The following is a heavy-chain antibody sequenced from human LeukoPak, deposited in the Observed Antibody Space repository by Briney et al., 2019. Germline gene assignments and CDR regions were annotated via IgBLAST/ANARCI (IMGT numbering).Heavy chain of an antibody. V-gene: IGHV7-4-1*02. Sequence: ASVKVSCKASGYTFTSYAMNWVRQAPGQGLEWRGWINTNTGNPTYAQGFTGRVVFSLDTSVSTAYLQISSLKAEDTAVYYCAREVRAVAGPHYYYGMDVWGQGTTVTVSS. D-gene: IGHD6-19*01. CDR3: AREVRAVAGPHYYYGMDV. J-gene: IGHJ6*02. CDR2: INTNTGNP. CDR1: GYTFTSYA.